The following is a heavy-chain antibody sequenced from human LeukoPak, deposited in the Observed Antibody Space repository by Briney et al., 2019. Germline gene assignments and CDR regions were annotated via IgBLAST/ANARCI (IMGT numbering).Heavy chain of an antibody. D-gene: IGHD3-9*01. Sequence: GGSLRLSCAASGFTFSSYAMSWVRQAPGKGLEWVSAISGSGGSTYYADSVKGRFTISRDNSKNTLYLQMNSLRAEDTAVYYCAKDHDILNGYYIGGHYFDYWGQGTLVTHYFDYWGQGTLVTVSS. CDR2: ISGSGGST. CDR3: AKDHDILNGYYIGGHYFDYWGQGTLVTHYFDY. J-gene: IGHJ4*02. CDR1: GFTFSSYA. V-gene: IGHV3-23*01.